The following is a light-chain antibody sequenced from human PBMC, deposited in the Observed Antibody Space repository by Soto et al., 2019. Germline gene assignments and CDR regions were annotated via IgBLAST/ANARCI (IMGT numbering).Light chain of an antibody. CDR1: SSDVGGYNY. CDR3: SSYTSNSTLEYV. Sequence: QSVLTQPASVSGSPGQSITISCTGTSSDVGGYNYVSRYQQHPGKAPKLMIYDVSNRPSGVSNRFSGSKSGNTASLTISGLQAEDEADYYCSSYTSNSTLEYVFGTGTKVTVL. J-gene: IGLJ1*01. V-gene: IGLV2-14*01. CDR2: DVS.